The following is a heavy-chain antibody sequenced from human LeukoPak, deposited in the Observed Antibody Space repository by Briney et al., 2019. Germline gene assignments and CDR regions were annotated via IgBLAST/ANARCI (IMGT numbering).Heavy chain of an antibody. J-gene: IGHJ4*02. Sequence: SETLSLTCAVYGGSFSGYYWSWIRQPPGKGLEWIGEINHSGSTNYNPSLKSRVTISVDTSKNQFSLKLSSVTAADTAVYYCARGPRTGVFWGGYYMTDYWGQGTLVTVSS. D-gene: IGHD3-3*01. CDR2: INHSGST. V-gene: IGHV4-34*01. CDR3: ARGPRTGVFWGGYYMTDY. CDR1: GGSFSGYY.